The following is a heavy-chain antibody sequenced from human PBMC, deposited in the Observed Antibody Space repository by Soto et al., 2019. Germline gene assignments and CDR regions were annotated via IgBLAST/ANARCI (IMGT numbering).Heavy chain of an antibody. V-gene: IGHV3-13*04. Sequence: PGGSLRLSCSASGFIFSSYDMHWVRQGPGKGLEWVSAIGTTGDTNYAGSVKGRFTISRENAKNSLYLQMNSLRAGDTAIYFCARAIGPTLFDYWGQGALVTSPQ. J-gene: IGHJ4*02. CDR1: GFIFSSYD. CDR2: IGTTGDT. D-gene: IGHD3-22*01. CDR3: ARAIGPTLFDY.